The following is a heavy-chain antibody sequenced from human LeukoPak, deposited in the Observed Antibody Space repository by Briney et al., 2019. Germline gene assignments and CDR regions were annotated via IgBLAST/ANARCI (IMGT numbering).Heavy chain of an antibody. CDR1: GFTFSSYG. V-gene: IGHV3-23*01. D-gene: IGHD2-15*01. Sequence: GGSLRLSCAASGFTFSSYGMSWVRQAPGKGLEWVSAISGSGGSTYYADSVKGRFTISRDNSKNTLYLQMNSLRAEDTAVYYCAKDPLGPYSHDYWGQGTLVTVSS. CDR3: AKDPLGPYSHDY. J-gene: IGHJ4*02. CDR2: ISGSGGST.